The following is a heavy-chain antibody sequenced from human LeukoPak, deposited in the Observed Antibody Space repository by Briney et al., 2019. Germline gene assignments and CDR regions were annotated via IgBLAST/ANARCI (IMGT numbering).Heavy chain of an antibody. CDR2: LKGKVNSYAT. D-gene: IGHD3-22*01. V-gene: IGHV3-73*01. J-gene: IGHJ3*02. Sequence: GGSLRLSCAASGSPSSGLALTGAPRASGKGLGGVGGLKGKVNSYATAYAASVKGRFTISRDDSKNTAYLQMNSLKTEDTAVYYCTCDSSGYYFAAHPDAFDIWGQGTMVTVSS. CDR3: TCDSSGYYFAAHPDAFDI. CDR1: GSPSSGLA.